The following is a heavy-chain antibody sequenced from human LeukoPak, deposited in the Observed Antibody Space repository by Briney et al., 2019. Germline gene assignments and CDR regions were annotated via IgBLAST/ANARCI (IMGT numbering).Heavy chain of an antibody. CDR3: ARDKGYCSGGSCYLQYYYYGMDV. CDR2: ISSSGSTI. J-gene: IGHJ6*02. Sequence: GRSRRLSCAASGFTLSDYYMSWIRQAPGKGLEWVSYISSSGSTIYYADSVKGRFTISRDNAKNSLYLQMNSLRAEDTAVYYCARDKGYCSGGSCYLQYYYYGMDVWGQGTTVTVSS. V-gene: IGHV3-11*01. D-gene: IGHD2-15*01. CDR1: GFTLSDYY.